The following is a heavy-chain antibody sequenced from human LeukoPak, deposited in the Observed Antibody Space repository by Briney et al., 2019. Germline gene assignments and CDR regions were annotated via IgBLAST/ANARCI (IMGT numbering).Heavy chain of an antibody. CDR3: ARGSPRGYGSGSYVRSWFDP. Sequence: PSETLSLTCAVDGGSFSGYYWSWIRQPPGKGLEWIGEINHSGSTNYNPSLKSRVTISVDTSKNQFSLKLSSVTAADTAVYYCARGSPRGYGSGSYVRSWFDPWGQGTLVTVSS. CDR1: GGSFSGYY. D-gene: IGHD3-10*01. J-gene: IGHJ5*02. CDR2: INHSGST. V-gene: IGHV4-34*01.